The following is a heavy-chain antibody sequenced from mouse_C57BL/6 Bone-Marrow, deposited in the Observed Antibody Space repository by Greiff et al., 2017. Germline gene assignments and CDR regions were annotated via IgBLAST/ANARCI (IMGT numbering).Heavy chain of an antibody. J-gene: IGHJ4*01. Sequence: QVQLQQPGAELVRPGSSVKLSCKASGYTFTRYWRDWVKQRPGQGLEWIGNIYPSDSETHYNQKFKDKATLTVEKSYRPDYMQLSSLTSEDSAVYYCARRGVVATDYAIDYWGQGTSVTVSS. CDR2: IYPSDSET. V-gene: IGHV1-61*01. CDR1: GYTFTRYW. D-gene: IGHD1-1*01. CDR3: ARRGVVATDYAIDY.